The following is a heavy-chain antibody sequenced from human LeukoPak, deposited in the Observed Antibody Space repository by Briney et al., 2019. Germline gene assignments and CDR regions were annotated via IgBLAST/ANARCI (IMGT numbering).Heavy chain of an antibody. CDR2: ISSNGGST. CDR1: GFTFGSYA. J-gene: IGHJ4*02. CDR3: VRGGQLSVIYFDY. V-gene: IGHV3-64D*09. Sequence: GGSLRLSCSASGFTFGSYAMHWVRQAPGKGLEYVSAISSNGGSTYYADSVKGRFTISRDNSKNTLYLQMSSLRAEDTAVYYCVRGGQLSVIYFDYWGQGTLVTVSS. D-gene: IGHD5-18*01.